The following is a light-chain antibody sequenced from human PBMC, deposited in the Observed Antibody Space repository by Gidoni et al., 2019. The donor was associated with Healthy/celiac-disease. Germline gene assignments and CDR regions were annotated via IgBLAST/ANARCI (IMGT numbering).Light chain of an antibody. CDR3: PQRSNWPT. CDR1: QSVSSY. CDR2: DAS. Sequence: ESVLTQSPATLSLSPGERATLSCRASQSVSSYLAWYHQKPGQAPRLLIYDASTRATGLPARFSGSGSGTDFTLSISSLEPEAFAVYYCPQRSNWPTFGQGTKVEIK. J-gene: IGKJ1*01. V-gene: IGKV3-11*01.